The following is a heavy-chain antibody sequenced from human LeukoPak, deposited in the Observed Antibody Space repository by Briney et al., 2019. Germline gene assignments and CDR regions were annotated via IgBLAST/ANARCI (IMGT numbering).Heavy chain of an antibody. D-gene: IGHD2-8*02. CDR2: ISYDGSNK. V-gene: IGHV3-30-3*01. Sequence: GGSLRLSCAASGFTFSSYAMHWVRQAPGKGLEWVAVISYDGSNKYYADSVKGRFTISRDNSKNTLYLQMNSLRAEDTAVYYCARDPTGGWGAFDIWGQGTMVTVSS. J-gene: IGHJ3*02. CDR3: ARDPTGGWGAFDI. CDR1: GFTFSSYA.